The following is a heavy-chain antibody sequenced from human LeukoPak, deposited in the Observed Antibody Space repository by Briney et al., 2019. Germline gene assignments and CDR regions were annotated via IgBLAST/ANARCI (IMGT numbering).Heavy chain of an antibody. D-gene: IGHD4-23*01. CDR2: MNPNSGNT. J-gene: IGHJ6*02. V-gene: IGHV1-8*02. Sequence: ALVKVSCKASGYTFTSYGINWVRQAPGQGLEWMGWMNPNSGNTGYAQKFQGRVTMTRNTSISTAYMELSSLRSEDTAVYYCARDGGNSNYYYYGMDVWGQGTTVTVSS. CDR3: ARDGGNSNYYYYGMDV. CDR1: GYTFTSYG.